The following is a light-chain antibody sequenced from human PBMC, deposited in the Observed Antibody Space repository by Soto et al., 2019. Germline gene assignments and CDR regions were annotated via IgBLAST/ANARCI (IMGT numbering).Light chain of an antibody. Sequence: DIQMTQSPSFVSASVGDRVTISCRASQGITSWLAWYQQKPGKAPKLLIYAASTLQSGVPSRFSGSGSGTGFTLTISSLQPEDCATYYCLQDYNYPWTFGQGTKVDIK. CDR1: QGITSW. V-gene: IGKV1-12*01. J-gene: IGKJ1*01. CDR2: AAS. CDR3: LQDYNYPWT.